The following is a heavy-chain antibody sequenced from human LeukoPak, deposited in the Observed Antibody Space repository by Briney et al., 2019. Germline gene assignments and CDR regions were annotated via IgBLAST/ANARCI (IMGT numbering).Heavy chain of an antibody. D-gene: IGHD6-6*01. CDR3: AREYSSSSGRSLDY. CDR1: GFFFSDYS. J-gene: IGHJ4*02. CDR2: ISPSATTI. V-gene: IGHV3-48*01. Sequence: GGSLRLSCAASGFFFSDYSMNWVRQAPGKGLEWVSYISPSATTIYYADSVKGRFTISRDNAKNSLYLQMNSLRAEDTAVYYCAREYSSSSGRSLDYWGQGTLVTVSS.